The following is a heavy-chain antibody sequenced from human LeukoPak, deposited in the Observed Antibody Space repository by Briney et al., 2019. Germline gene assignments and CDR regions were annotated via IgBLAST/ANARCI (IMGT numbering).Heavy chain of an antibody. J-gene: IGHJ6*02. D-gene: IGHD3-9*01. CDR2: TYYRSKWYN. Sequence: SQTLSLTCAISGDSVSSNSAAWNWIRQSPSRGLEWLGRTYYRSKWYNDYAVSVKSRITINPDTSKNQFSLQLNSVTPEDTAVYYCAQNRLRYFDERYYYYGMDVWGQGTTVTVSS. V-gene: IGHV6-1*01. CDR1: GDSVSSNSAA. CDR3: AQNRLRYFDERYYYYGMDV.